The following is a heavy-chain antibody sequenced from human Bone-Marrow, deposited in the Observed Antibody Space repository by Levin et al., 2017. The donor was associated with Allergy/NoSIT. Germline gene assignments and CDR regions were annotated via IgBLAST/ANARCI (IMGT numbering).Heavy chain of an antibody. CDR1: GFTFSSYG. CDR2: LWYDGSNK. D-gene: IGHD1-26*01. J-gene: IGHJ4*02. Sequence: GESLKISCAASGFTFSSYGMHWVRQAPGKGLEWVAVLWYDGSNKYYADSVKGRFTISRDNSKNTLYLQMNSLRAEDTAVYYCAREYLGKYYFDYRGQGTLVTVSS. CDR3: AREYLGKYYFDY. V-gene: IGHV3-33*08.